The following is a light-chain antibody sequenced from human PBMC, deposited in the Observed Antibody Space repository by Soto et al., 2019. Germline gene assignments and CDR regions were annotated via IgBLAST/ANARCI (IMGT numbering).Light chain of an antibody. CDR3: QQHGGSPLT. CDR2: GAS. V-gene: IGKV3-20*01. Sequence: EIVLTQSPGTLSLSPGERVTLSCRASQTVTSSYLGWYQQKPGQAPRLLIYGASSSATGVPDRFSGSGSGTYFTHTISRLEPEDFAVYYCQQHGGSPLTFGPGTKVDIK. J-gene: IGKJ3*01. CDR1: QTVTSSY.